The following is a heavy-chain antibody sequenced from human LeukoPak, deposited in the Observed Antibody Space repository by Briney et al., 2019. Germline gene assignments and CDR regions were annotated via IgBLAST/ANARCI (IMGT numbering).Heavy chain of an antibody. Sequence: ASVKVSCKASGYTFTSYYMHWVRQAPGQGLEWMGIINPSGGSTSYAQKFQGRVTITTDESTSTAYMELRSLRSDDTAVYYCAVRGRILDYWGQGTLVTVSS. CDR3: AVRGRILDY. CDR2: INPSGGST. J-gene: IGHJ4*02. D-gene: IGHD3-16*01. V-gene: IGHV1-46*01. CDR1: GYTFTSYY.